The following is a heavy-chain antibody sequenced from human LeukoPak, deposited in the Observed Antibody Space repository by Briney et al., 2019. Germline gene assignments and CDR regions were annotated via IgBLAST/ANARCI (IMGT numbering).Heavy chain of an antibody. J-gene: IGHJ3*02. CDR1: GGSISSYY. V-gene: IGHV4-59*08. CDR3: ARLRDDAFDI. Sequence: SETLSLTCTVSGGSISSYYWSWIRQPPGKGLEWIGYIYYSGSTNYNPSLKSRVTISVDTSKNQFSLKLSSVTAAGTAVYYCARLRDDAFDIWGQGTMVTVSS. CDR2: IYYSGST.